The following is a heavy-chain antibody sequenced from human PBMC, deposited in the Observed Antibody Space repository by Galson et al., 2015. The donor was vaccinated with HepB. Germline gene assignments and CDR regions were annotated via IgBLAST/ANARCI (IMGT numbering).Heavy chain of an antibody. Sequence: SLRLSCAASGFTFSGSAIHGVRQASGKGPEWVGRIRSKASDYATAYAASLKGRFTISRDDSKNTAYLHMNSLKTEDTAVYYCLRLGDLSGYSSSWGQGTLVTVSS. CDR2: IRSKASDYAT. J-gene: IGHJ4*02. CDR3: LRLGDLSGYSSS. V-gene: IGHV3-73*01. D-gene: IGHD6-13*01. CDR1: GFTFSGSA.